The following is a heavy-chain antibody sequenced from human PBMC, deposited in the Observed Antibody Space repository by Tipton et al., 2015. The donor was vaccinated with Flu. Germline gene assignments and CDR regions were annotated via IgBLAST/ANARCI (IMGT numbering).Heavy chain of an antibody. CDR3: ACRGRYDFWSGYDY. CDR2: TYTSGRT. CDR1: GGSISSGSYY. V-gene: IGHV4-61*02. D-gene: IGHD3-3*01. Sequence: TLSLTCTVSGGSISSGSYYWSWIRQPAGKGLEWIGRTYTSGRTNYNPSLKSRVTISVDTSKNQFSLKLSSVTAADTAVYYCACRGRYDFWSGYDYWDQGTLVTVSS. J-gene: IGHJ4*02.